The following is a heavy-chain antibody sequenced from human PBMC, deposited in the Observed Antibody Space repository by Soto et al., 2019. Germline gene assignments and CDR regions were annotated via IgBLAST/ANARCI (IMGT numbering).Heavy chain of an antibody. D-gene: IGHD3-16*01. CDR3: ARGAVMPDS. J-gene: IGHJ4*02. Sequence: PXGSLRLSCAASGVTFYSFAMTWVRQAPGKGLEWVSAISASGGSTFYADSVKGRFTISRDSSKNTLYLQMNSLRAEDTAVYYCARGAVMPDSWGQGTLVTVSS. CDR1: GVTFYSFA. CDR2: ISASGGST. V-gene: IGHV3-23*01.